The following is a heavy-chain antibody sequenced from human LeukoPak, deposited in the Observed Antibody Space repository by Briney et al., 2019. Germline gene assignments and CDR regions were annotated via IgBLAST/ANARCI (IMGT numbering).Heavy chain of an antibody. CDR3: ARGTRIAAVNWFDP. D-gene: IGHD6-13*01. V-gene: IGHV4-39*07. Sequence: SETLSLTCTVSGGSISSSSYYWGWIRQPPGKGLEWIGSIYYSGSTYYNPSLKSRVTISVDTSKNQFSLKLSSVTAADTAVYYCARGTRIAAVNWFDPWGQGTLVTVSS. J-gene: IGHJ5*02. CDR2: IYYSGST. CDR1: GGSISSSSYY.